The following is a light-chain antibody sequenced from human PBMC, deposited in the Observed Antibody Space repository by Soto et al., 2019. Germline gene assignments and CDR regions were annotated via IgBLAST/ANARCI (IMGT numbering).Light chain of an antibody. CDR1: QSVKTW. J-gene: IGKJ1*01. V-gene: IGKV1-5*03. CDR2: KAS. Sequence: DSQMTQSPSTLSASVGDRVTITCRASQSVKTWLAWYQQKPGKVPTVLIYKASTLENGVPARFSGSGSGTEFTLTIAGLQPDDFATNYCQQYKTYSKFRQGTKV. CDR3: QQYKTYSK.